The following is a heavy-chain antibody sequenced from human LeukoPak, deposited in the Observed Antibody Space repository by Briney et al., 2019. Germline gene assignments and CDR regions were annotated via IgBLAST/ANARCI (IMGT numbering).Heavy chain of an antibody. CDR3: ARDRSMADAFDI. CDR2: ISSSSSYI. Sequence: GGSLRLSCAASGFTFSSYSMNWVRQPPGKGVEWVSSISSSSSYIYYADSVKSRFTISRDNAKNSLYLQMNSLRAEDTAVYYCARDRSMADAFDIWGQGTMVTVSS. J-gene: IGHJ3*02. V-gene: IGHV3-21*01. D-gene: IGHD5-24*01. CDR1: GFTFSSYS.